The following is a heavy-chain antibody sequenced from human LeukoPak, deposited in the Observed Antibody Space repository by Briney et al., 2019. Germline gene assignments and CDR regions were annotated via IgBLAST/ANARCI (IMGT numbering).Heavy chain of an antibody. CDR3: ARALRGYSPRHFDC. V-gene: IGHV3-7*04. D-gene: IGHD3-22*01. CDR2: IKQDGSEK. Sequence: GGSLRLSCAASGFTFSSYWMTWVRQAPGKGLEWVANIKQDGSEKYYVDSVKGRFTISKDNAKNSLYLQMDSRRAEATAVYYCARALRGYSPRHFDCWGQGTLVTVSS. CDR1: GFTFSSYW. J-gene: IGHJ4*02.